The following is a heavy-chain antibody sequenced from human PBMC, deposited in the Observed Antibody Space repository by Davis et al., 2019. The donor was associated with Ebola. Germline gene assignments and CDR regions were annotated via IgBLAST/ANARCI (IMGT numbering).Heavy chain of an antibody. CDR2: INPNSGGT. D-gene: IGHD2-2*01. CDR3: ARDKRIGGYCSSTSCSGGFDY. V-gene: IGHV1-2*02. Sequence: ASVKVSCKASGYTFTGYYMHWVRQAPGQGLEWMGWINPNSGGTNYAQKFQGRVTMTRDTSTSTVYMELSSLRSEDTAVYYCARDKRIGGYCSSTSCSGGFDYWGQGTLVTVSS. J-gene: IGHJ4*02. CDR1: GYTFTGYY.